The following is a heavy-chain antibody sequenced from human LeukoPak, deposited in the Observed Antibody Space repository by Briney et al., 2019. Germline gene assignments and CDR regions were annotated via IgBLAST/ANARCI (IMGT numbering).Heavy chain of an antibody. V-gene: IGHV3-21*06. CDR3: ARWRGREGYFDY. D-gene: IGHD1-26*01. CDR2: ISRGSTYI. CDR1: GFTFSTYA. J-gene: IGHJ4*02. Sequence: GGSLRLSCVGTGFTFSTYAMNWVRQAPGKRLEWVSSISRGSTYIYYADSLRGRVTISRDDAENSLYLQMNSLRAEDTAVYYCARWRGREGYFDYWGQGTLVTVSS.